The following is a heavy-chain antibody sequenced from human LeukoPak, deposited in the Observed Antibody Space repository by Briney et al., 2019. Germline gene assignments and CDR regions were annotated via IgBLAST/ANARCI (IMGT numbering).Heavy chain of an antibody. J-gene: IGHJ4*02. D-gene: IGHD5-18*01. CDR1: GGSISSSSYY. CDR2: IYYSGST. CDR3: ARHGIQLWSHFDY. V-gene: IGHV4-39*01. Sequence: SETPSLTCTVSGGSISSSSYYWGWIRQPPGKGLEWIGSIYYSGSTYYNPSLKSRVTISVDTSKNQFSLKLSSVTAADTAVYYCARHGIQLWSHFDYWGQGTLVTVSS.